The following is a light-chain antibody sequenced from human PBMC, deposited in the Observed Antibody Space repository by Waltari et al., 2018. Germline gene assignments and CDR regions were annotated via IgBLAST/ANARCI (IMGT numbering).Light chain of an antibody. Sequence: DTHMPQSPPSLSASVGDRVTITCRASQDIANYLGWYQKKPGKAPKLLIYDASTLATGVPDRFSGRGSGTDFTLIITGLQPEDFATYYCQQYDHMPITFGQGTRAEIE. J-gene: IGKJ5*01. CDR1: QDIANY. CDR3: QQYDHMPIT. V-gene: IGKV1-33*01. CDR2: DAS.